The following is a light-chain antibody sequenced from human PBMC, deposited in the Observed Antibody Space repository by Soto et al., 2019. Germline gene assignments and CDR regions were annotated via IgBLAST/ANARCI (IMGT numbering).Light chain of an antibody. V-gene: IGLV2-14*01. CDR3: SSYTSSSTVV. CDR1: SSDVGGYNY. CDR2: DVS. J-gene: IGLJ2*01. Sequence: QSALTQPASVSGSPGQSITISCTGTSSDVGGYNYVSWYQQHPGKAPKLMIYDVSNRPSGVSNRFSGSKSGNTASLTISGLQAEDEADYYCSSYTSSSTVVFAGGTKLTAL.